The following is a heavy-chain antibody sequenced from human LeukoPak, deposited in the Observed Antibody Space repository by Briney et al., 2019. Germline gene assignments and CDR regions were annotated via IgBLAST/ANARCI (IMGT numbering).Heavy chain of an antibody. Sequence: ASVKVSCKASGYTFTSYGISWVRQAPGQGLEWMGWISAYNGNTNYAQKLQGRVTMTTDTSTSTAYMELRSLRSDDTAVYYCARVVVAATTGPMGSDHDYWGQGTLVTVSS. CDR1: GYTFTSYG. V-gene: IGHV1-18*01. CDR3: ARVVVAATTGPMGSDHDY. D-gene: IGHD1-26*01. J-gene: IGHJ4*02. CDR2: ISAYNGNT.